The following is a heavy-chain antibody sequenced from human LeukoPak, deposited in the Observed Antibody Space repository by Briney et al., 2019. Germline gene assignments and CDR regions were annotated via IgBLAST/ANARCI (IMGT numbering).Heavy chain of an antibody. CDR1: GGSIRSSNW. CDR2: IYHSGST. D-gene: IGHD5-18*01. Sequence: SDTLSLTCAVSGGSIRSSNWWSWVRQPPGTGLEWIGEIYHSGSTNYNPSLKSRVTISVDKSKNQFSLKLSSVTAADTAVYSCARHKDAAVVTTFDFWGQGTLVTVSS. CDR3: ARHKDAAVVTTFDF. J-gene: IGHJ4*02. V-gene: IGHV4-4*02.